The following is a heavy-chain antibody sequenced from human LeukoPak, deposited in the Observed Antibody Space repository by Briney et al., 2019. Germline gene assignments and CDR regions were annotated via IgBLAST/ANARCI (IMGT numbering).Heavy chain of an antibody. D-gene: IGHD5-12*01. Sequence: RGESLKISCKGSGYSFTSYWIGWVRQMPGKGLEWMGIIYPGDSDTRYSPSFQGQVTISADKSISTAYLQWSSLKASDTAMYYCARLWGRGIVATLGDYWGQGTLVTVSS. CDR3: ARLWGRGIVATLGDY. CDR2: IYPGDSDT. J-gene: IGHJ4*02. V-gene: IGHV5-51*01. CDR1: GYSFTSYW.